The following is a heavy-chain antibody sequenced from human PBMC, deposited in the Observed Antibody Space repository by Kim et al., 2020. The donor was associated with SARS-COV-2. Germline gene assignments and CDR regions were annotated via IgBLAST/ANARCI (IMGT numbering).Heavy chain of an antibody. J-gene: IGHJ4*02. Sequence: SETLSLTCAVYGGSFSGYYWSWIRQPPGKGLEWIGEINHSGSTNYNPSLKSRVTISVDTSKNQFSLKLSSVTAADTAVYYCARGGDGYDYYFDYWGQGTLVTVSS. CDR2: INHSGST. CDR3: ARGGDGYDYYFDY. CDR1: GGSFSGYY. V-gene: IGHV4-34*01. D-gene: IGHD5-12*01.